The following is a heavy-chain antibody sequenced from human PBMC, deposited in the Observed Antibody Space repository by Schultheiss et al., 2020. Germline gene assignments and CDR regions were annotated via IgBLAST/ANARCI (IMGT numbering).Heavy chain of an antibody. J-gene: IGHJ3*02. CDR1: GYTFTSYD. CDR2: INPNSGGT. D-gene: IGHD2-2*01. Sequence: ASVKVSCKASGYTFTSYDINWVRQAPGQGLEWMGWINPNSGGTNYAQKFQGRVTMTRDTSISTAYMELSRLRSDDTAVYYCARAARTSCYHVDIWGQGTMVTFSS. CDR3: ARAARTSCYHVDI. V-gene: IGHV1-2*02.